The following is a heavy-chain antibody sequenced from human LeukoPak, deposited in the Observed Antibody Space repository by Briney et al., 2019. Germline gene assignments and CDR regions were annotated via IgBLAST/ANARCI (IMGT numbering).Heavy chain of an antibody. D-gene: IGHD6-19*01. Sequence: PGGSPRLSCAASGFTFSSYAMHWVRQAPGKGLEWVAVISYDGSNKYYADSVKGRFTISIDNSKNTLYLQMNSLRAEDTAVYYCARGPYPYGWYASYWGQGTLVTVSS. V-gene: IGHV3-30*04. J-gene: IGHJ4*02. CDR2: ISYDGSNK. CDR3: ARGPYPYGWYASY. CDR1: GFTFSSYA.